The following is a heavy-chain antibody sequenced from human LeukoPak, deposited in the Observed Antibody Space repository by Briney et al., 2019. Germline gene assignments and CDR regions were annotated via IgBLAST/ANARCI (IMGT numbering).Heavy chain of an antibody. J-gene: IGHJ4*02. D-gene: IGHD3-10*01. CDR1: GGTFSGYY. CDR2: INHSGST. V-gene: IGHV4-34*01. CDR3: ARIFMVRGVQRSRPIDY. Sequence: SETLSLTCAVYGGTFSGYYWSWIRQPPGKGLEWIGEINHSGSTNYNPSLKSRVTISVDTSKNQFSLKLSSVTAADTAVYYRARIFMVRGVQRSRPIDYWGQGTLVTVSS.